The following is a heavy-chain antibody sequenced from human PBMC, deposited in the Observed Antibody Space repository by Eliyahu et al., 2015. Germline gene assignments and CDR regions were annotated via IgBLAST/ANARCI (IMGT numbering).Heavy chain of an antibody. CDR3: ARDGDDYVWGKPGFDY. CDR2: IWYDGSNK. D-gene: IGHD3-16*01. Sequence: QVQLVESGGGVVQPGRSLXLSCAASGFTFSSYGMHWVRQAPGKGXEWVAVIWYDGSNKYYADPVKGRFTISRDNSKNTLYLQMNSLRAEDTAVYYCARDGDDYVWGKPGFDYWGQGTLVTVSS. V-gene: IGHV3-33*01. J-gene: IGHJ4*02. CDR1: GFTFSSYG.